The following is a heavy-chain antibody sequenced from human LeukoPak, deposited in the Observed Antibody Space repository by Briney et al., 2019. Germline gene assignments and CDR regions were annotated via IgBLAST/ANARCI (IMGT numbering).Heavy chain of an antibody. CDR3: ARGGFFY. J-gene: IGHJ4*02. CDR1: GFTFSSYW. CDR2: IKHDGRET. Sequence: GGSLRLSCVVSGFTFSSYWMTWVRQAPGKGLEWVANIKHDGRETYYVDSVKGRFTISRDNAKNSLYLQMNSLRVEDTAVYYCARGGFFYWGQGTLVTVSP. V-gene: IGHV3-7*01. D-gene: IGHD3-10*01.